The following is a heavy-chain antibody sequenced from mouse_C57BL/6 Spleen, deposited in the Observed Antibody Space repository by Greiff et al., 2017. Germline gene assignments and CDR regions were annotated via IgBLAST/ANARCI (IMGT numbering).Heavy chain of an antibody. V-gene: IGHV14-2*01. CDR2: IDPEDGET. CDR1: GFNIKDYY. J-gene: IGHJ4*01. CDR3: AHYSNYVGGYYAMDY. Sequence: VQLKQSGAELVKPGASVKLSCTASGFNIKDYYMHWVKQRTEQGLEWIGRIDPEDGETKYAPKFQGKATITADTSSNTAYLQLSSLTSEDTAIYYCAHYSNYVGGYYAMDYWGQGTSVTGSS. D-gene: IGHD2-5*01.